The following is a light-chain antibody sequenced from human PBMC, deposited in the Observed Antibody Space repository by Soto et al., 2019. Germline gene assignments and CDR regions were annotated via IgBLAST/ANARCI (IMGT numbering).Light chain of an antibody. J-gene: IGLJ3*02. V-gene: IGLV2-14*01. Sequence: QSALTQPASVSGSPGQSITISCTGTSSDVGGYNYVSWYQQHPGKAPKLMIYDVSNRPSGVSNRFSGSKSGNTASLTISGLQAEDEADYYCSSYTSSSTLWVFGGGTKLTDL. CDR3: SSYTSSSTLWV. CDR2: DVS. CDR1: SSDVGGYNY.